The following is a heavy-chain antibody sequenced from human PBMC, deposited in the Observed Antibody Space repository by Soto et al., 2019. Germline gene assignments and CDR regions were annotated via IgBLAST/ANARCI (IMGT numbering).Heavy chain of an antibody. CDR1: GFTFSSYG. Sequence: LRLSCAASGFTFSSYGMHWVRQAPGKGLEWVAVISYDGSNKYYADSVKGRFTISRDNSKNTLYLQMNSLRAEDTAVYYCAKEYRYRYYGMDVWGQGTTVTVSS. CDR3: AKEYRYRYYGMDV. J-gene: IGHJ6*02. V-gene: IGHV3-30*18. D-gene: IGHD1-1*01. CDR2: ISYDGSNK.